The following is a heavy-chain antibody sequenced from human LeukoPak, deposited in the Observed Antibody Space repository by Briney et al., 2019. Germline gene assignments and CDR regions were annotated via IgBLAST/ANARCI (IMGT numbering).Heavy chain of an antibody. J-gene: IGHJ4*02. Sequence: GGSLRLSCAASGFTFSDYAMHWVRQAPGKGLEGVAVISFDGVRKYYVDSVKGRFIISRDNSENTLFLHMSSLRTEDTAVYYCAKERQSSGYFDSWGQGALVTVSS. CDR1: GFTFSDYA. CDR3: AKERQSSGYFDS. CDR2: ISFDGVRK. V-gene: IGHV3-30*04. D-gene: IGHD3-10*01.